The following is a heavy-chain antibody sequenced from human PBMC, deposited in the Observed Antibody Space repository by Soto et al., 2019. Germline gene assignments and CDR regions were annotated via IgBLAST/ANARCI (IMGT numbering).Heavy chain of an antibody. J-gene: IGHJ6*02. CDR1: GYTFTGYY. V-gene: IGHV1-2*04. CDR2: INPNSGGT. CDR3: AIAAAGTTPYYYYYGTDV. Sequence: ASVKVSCNASGYTFTGYYMHWVRQAPVQGLEWMGWINPNSGGTNYAQKFQGWVTMTRDTSISTAYMELSRLRSDDTAVYYCAIAAAGTTPYYYYYGTDVWGQGTTVTVS. D-gene: IGHD6-13*01.